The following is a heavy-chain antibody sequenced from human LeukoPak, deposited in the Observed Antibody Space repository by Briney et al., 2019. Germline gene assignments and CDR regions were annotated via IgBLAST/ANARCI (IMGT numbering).Heavy chain of an antibody. V-gene: IGHV3-74*01. CDR2: IKGDGTAP. CDR1: GFTFSSHL. J-gene: IGHJ4*02. Sequence: GGSLRLSCAASGFTFSSHLMHWVRQAQGTGLVWVSSIKGDGTAPNYADSVKGRFTISRDNAKSTLYLQMSSLRVEDTAVYHCVRNFATGDWGQGTLVTVSS. CDR3: VRNFATGD. D-gene: IGHD1-14*01.